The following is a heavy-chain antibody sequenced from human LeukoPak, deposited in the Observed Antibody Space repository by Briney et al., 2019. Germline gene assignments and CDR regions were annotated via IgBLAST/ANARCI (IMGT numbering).Heavy chain of an antibody. J-gene: IGHJ5*02. V-gene: IGHV4-4*07. CDR3: ARGYYDILTRQNWFDP. Sequence: SETLSLTCTVSGGSISSYYWSWIRQPAGKGLEWIGRIYTSGSTNYNPSLKSRVTISVDTSKNQFSLKLSSVTAADTAVYYCARGYYDILTRQNWFDPWGQGTLVTVSS. CDR1: GGSISSYY. CDR2: IYTSGST. D-gene: IGHD3-9*01.